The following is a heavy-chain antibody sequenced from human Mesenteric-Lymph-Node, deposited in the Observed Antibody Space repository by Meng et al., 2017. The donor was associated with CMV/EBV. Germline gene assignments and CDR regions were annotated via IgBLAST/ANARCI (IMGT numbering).Heavy chain of an antibody. Sequence: TCAIYGGSFSTYYWSWIRQPPGKGLEWIGEINHSGSTNYNPSLKSRVTISIDTSKNQFSLKLTSVTAADTAVYYCASGGYCSSTTYCPWGQGALVTVSS. CDR1: GGSFSTYY. CDR3: ASGGYCSSTTYCP. D-gene: IGHD2-2*01. V-gene: IGHV4-34*01. J-gene: IGHJ5*02. CDR2: INHSGST.